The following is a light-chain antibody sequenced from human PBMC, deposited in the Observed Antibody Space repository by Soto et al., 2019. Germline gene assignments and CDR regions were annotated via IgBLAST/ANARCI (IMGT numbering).Light chain of an antibody. CDR2: DAS. Sequence: ETMMTQSPDTLSVSLGERATLSCRASQSLRSSLAWYQQKPGQAPRLLIYDASNRATGIPARFSGSGSGTDFTLTISSLEPEDFAVYYCQQRSNWQGFTFGPGTKVDIK. V-gene: IGKV3D-11*02. J-gene: IGKJ3*01. CDR3: QQRSNWQGFT. CDR1: QSLRSS.